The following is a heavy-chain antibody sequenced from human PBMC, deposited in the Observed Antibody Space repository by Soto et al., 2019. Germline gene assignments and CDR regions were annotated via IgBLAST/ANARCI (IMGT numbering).Heavy chain of an antibody. CDR3: TTVVVQRYIVVVPAATYYMAV. CDR1: GFTFSNDW. D-gene: IGHD2-2*01. Sequence: EVQLVESVGGLVKPGGSLRLSCAASGFTFSNDWMSCVRQAPEKGLEWVGRIKSKTDGGTTHYAASVKDRFTISRDDSKNTLYLQMNSLKTGDTAVYYCTTVVVQRYIVVVPAATYYMAVWGKGTTVIVSS. CDR2: IKSKTDGGTT. V-gene: IGHV3-15*01. J-gene: IGHJ6*03.